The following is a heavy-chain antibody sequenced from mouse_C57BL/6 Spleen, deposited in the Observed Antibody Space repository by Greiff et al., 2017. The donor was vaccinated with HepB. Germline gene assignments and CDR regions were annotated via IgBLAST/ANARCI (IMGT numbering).Heavy chain of an antibody. J-gene: IGHJ1*03. CDR1: GFTFSSYA. CDR3: ASQLKPRYFDG. D-gene: IGHD3-2*02. CDR2: ISDGGSYT. V-gene: IGHV5-4*03. Sequence: EVMLVESGGGLVKPGGSLKLSCAASGFTFSSYAMSWVRQTPEKRLEWVATISDGGSYTYYPDNVKGRFTISRDNAKNNLYLQMSHLKSEDTAMYYCASQLKPRYFDGWGTGTTVTVSS.